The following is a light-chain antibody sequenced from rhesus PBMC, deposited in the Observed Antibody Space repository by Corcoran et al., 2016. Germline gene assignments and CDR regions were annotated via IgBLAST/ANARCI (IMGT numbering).Light chain of an antibody. CDR3: LQSSNWPLT. V-gene: IGKV3-24*04. J-gene: IGKJ4*01. CDR2: GAS. CDR1: QSVSSY. Sequence: EIVMTQSPATLALSPGERATLSCRASQSVSSYLAWYQQKPGQAPRLLIYGASSRATGIPDRFSGRGSGTDFTRPISSLEPDDVGVYFCLQSSNWPLTFGGGTKVEIK.